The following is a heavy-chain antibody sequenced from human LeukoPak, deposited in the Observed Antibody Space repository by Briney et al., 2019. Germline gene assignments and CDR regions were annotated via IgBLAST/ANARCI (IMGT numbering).Heavy chain of an antibody. V-gene: IGHV3-21*01. CDR3: ARDTITMKEVAYWYFDL. J-gene: IGHJ2*01. D-gene: IGHD3-22*01. Sequence: GGSLRLSCAASGFIFSTYSMNWVRQAPGKGLEWVSSISSSTSYIYYADSVKGRFTISRDDAKNSLYLQMNSLRPEDTAVYYCARDTITMKEVAYWYFDLWGRGTLVTVSS. CDR2: ISSSTSYI. CDR1: GFIFSTYS.